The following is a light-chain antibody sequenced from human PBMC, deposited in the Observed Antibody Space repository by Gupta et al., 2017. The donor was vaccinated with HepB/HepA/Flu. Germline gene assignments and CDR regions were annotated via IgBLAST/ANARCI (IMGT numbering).Light chain of an antibody. Sequence: SYELTQPPSVSVPPGQSASITCSGDKLGDKYACWYQQKPGQSPVRVIYQDSKRPSGIPERFSGSNSGNTATLTISGTQAMDEADYYCQAWDSSVVFGGGTKLTVL. CDR3: QAWDSSVV. CDR1: KLGDKY. V-gene: IGLV3-1*01. CDR2: QDS. J-gene: IGLJ2*01.